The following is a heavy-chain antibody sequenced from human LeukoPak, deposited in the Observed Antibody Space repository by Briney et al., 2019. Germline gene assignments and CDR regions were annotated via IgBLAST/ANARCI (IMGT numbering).Heavy chain of an antibody. V-gene: IGHV4-61*01. D-gene: IGHD2-15*01. CDR2: IYYSGST. CDR3: AREGQDGWFDP. J-gene: IGHJ5*02. CDR1: GGSVNSGSYY. Sequence: SETLSLTCTVSGGSVNSGSYYWNWIRQPPGKGLEWIGYIYYSGSTNYNPSLKSRVTISVDTSKNQFSLKLSSVTAADTAVYYCAREGQDGWFDPWGQGTLVTVSS.